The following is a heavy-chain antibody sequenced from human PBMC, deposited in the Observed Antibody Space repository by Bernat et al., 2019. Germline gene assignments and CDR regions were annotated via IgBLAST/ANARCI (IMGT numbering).Heavy chain of an antibody. CDR3: ATGGREGVPVGTSWFDP. CDR1: GFTFSDYY. Sequence: QVQLVESGGGLVKPGGSLRLSCAASGFTFSDYYMNWIRQAPGKGLEWVSYISSSGSYTSYADSVKGRFTISRDNAKNSLYLQMNSLRAEDTAVYYYATGGREGVPVGTSWFDPWGLGTLVTVSS. D-gene: IGHD3-16*01. CDR2: ISSSGSYT. V-gene: IGHV3-11*05. J-gene: IGHJ5*02.